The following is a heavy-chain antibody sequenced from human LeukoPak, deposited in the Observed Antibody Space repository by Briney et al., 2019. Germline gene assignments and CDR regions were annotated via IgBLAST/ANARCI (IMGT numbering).Heavy chain of an antibody. Sequence: SETLSLTCTVSGVSTTNGIYYWAWIRQPPGKGLEWIGSVHNVGSTYYNLSLRSPVTMSIDTSKNQFSLRLNSVTAADTAVYYCARHAEYNSGWHFYLDHWGQGILVTVSS. D-gene: IGHD6-19*01. CDR1: GVSTTNGIYY. J-gene: IGHJ4*02. CDR3: ARHAEYNSGWHFYLDH. V-gene: IGHV4-39*01. CDR2: VHNVGST.